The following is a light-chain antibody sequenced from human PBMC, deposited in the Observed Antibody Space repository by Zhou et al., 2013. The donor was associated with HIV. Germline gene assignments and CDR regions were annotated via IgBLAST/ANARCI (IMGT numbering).Light chain of an antibody. CDR2: ATS. J-gene: IGKJ5*01. Sequence: EVVLTQSPGTLSLSPGERASFSCKSSQYGHTAWYQQKLGHGPRLLIYATSRRATGIPDRFIGSQSGTEYNLTITTLDPGDFAQYFCQQNEFFGPGTRLDIK. V-gene: IGKV3-20*01. CDR1: QYGH. CDR3: QQNEF.